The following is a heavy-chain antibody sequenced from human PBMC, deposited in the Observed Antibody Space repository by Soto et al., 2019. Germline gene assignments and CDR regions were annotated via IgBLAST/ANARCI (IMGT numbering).Heavy chain of an antibody. CDR1: SDSITNYY. D-gene: IGHD3-16*01. V-gene: IGHV4-59*01. CDR3: AGVGGSREWY. Sequence: QVQLQESGPGLVKPSETLSLTCTVSSDSITNYYWSWIRQSPGKGLEWIGYIHDSGRSNYNPSLKSQFKISVDTPRRQFSVRRTFVTAEDTAVYCCAGVGGSREWYWGQGTLVTVSS. J-gene: IGHJ4*02. CDR2: IHDSGRS.